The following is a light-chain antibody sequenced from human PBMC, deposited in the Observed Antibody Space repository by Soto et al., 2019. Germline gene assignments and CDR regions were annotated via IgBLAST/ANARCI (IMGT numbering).Light chain of an antibody. CDR1: SSDVGAYY. Sequence: QPLLTHPVSVSWSPGHSITISCPGSSSDVGAYYFVSWYQQLPGTAPKLLIYDNNKRPSGIPDRFSGSKSGTSATLGITGLQTGDEADYYCGTWDSSLSAGVFGGGAK. CDR3: GTWDSSLSAGV. V-gene: IGLV1-51*01. J-gene: IGLJ2*01. CDR2: DNN.